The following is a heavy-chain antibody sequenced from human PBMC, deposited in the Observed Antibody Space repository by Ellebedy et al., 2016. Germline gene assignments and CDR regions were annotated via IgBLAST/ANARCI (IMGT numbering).Heavy chain of an antibody. CDR3: TTVYRYNYDSV. Sequence: GGSLRLSCAASGFTFSNAWMNWVRQAPGTGLEWVGRIQSKTDGGAADYAAPVTGRFTISRDDSKNTLYLQMNSLKTEDTAVYFCTTVYRYNYDSVWGQGTLVTVSS. CDR1: GFTFSNAW. V-gene: IGHV3-15*01. D-gene: IGHD5-18*01. CDR2: IQSKTDGGAA. J-gene: IGHJ4*02.